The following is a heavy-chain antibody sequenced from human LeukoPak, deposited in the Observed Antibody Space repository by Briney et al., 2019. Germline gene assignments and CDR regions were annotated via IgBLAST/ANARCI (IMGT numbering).Heavy chain of an antibody. CDR3: ARERGAAPGGPPVDF. D-gene: IGHD6-13*01. V-gene: IGHV3-48*04. J-gene: IGHJ4*02. Sequence: GGSLRLSCAASGFTFSISNMNWVRQTPGKGLEWVSYISSSGSTMYYADSVQGRFTTSRDNARNSLYLQMSSLRAEDTAVYYCARERGAAPGGPPVDFWGQGTLVIVSS. CDR2: ISSSGSTM. CDR1: GFTFSISN.